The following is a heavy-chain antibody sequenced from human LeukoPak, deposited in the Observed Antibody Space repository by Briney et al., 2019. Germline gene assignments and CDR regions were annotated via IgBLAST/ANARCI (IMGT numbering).Heavy chain of an antibody. CDR2: INPNSGGT. CDR3: AREALAVAGIVGYFDY. J-gene: IGHJ4*02. V-gene: IGHV1-2*02. CDR1: GYTFTGYY. Sequence: ASVKVSCKASGYTFTGYYMHWVRQATGQGLEWMGWINPNSGGTNYAQKFQGRVTMTRDTSISTAYMELSRLRSDDPAVYYCAREALAVAGIVGYFDYWGQGTLVTVSS. D-gene: IGHD6-19*01.